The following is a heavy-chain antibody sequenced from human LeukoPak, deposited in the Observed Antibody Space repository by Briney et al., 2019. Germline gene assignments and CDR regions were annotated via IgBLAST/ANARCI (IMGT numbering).Heavy chain of an antibody. J-gene: IGHJ4*02. CDR1: GFTFDDYG. CDR2: MKYDGSEK. V-gene: IGHV3-7*01. Sequence: GGSLRLSCAASGFTFDDYGMSWVRQAPGKGLEWVANMKYDGSEKDYVDSVKGRFTISRDNAENSLYLHMDSLRAEDTAVYYCARDIAPAGLFFDYWGRGTLVTVSS. D-gene: IGHD6-13*01. CDR3: ARDIAPAGLFFDY.